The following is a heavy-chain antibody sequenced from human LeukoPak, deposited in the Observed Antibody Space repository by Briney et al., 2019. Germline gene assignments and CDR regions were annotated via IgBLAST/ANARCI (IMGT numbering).Heavy chain of an antibody. CDR2: IYYSGST. J-gene: IGHJ4*02. CDR1: GGSISSYY. D-gene: IGHD1-26*01. Sequence: SETLSLTCTVSGGSISSYYWSWIRQPPGKGLEWIGYIYYSGSTNYNPSPKSRVTISVDTSKNQFSLKLSSVTAADTAVYYCARHLSGSEYYFDYWGRGTLVTVSS. CDR3: ARHLSGSEYYFDY. V-gene: IGHV4-59*08.